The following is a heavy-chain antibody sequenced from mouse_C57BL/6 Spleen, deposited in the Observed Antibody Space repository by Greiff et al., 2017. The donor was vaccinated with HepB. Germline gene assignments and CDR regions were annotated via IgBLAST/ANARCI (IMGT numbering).Heavy chain of an antibody. D-gene: IGHD2-10*02. CDR3: APSNGDY. V-gene: IGHV1-82*01. CDR2: IDPGDGDT. J-gene: IGHJ2*01. Sequence: QVQLKESGPELVKPGASVKISCKASGYAFSSSWMNWVKQRPGKGLEWIGRIDPGDGDTNYNGKFKGKATLTADKSSSTAYMQLSSLTSEDSAVYFCAPSNGDYWGQGTTLTVSS. CDR1: GYAFSSSW.